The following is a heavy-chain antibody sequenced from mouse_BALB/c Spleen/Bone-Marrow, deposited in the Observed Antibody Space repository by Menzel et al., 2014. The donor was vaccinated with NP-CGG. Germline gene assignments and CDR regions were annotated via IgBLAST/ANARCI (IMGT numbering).Heavy chain of an antibody. CDR1: VYTFTSSW. Sequence: VQLQQSGSVLVRPGASVQLSCKASVYTFTSSWMHRAKERPGQGLVRLGEIHPTSGNTNYNEKLKGKATLTVDTSSSTAFVQLSSLTSEDSAVYYCARHHRYAYYFDYWGQGTTLTFSS. D-gene: IGHD2-14*01. CDR2: IHPTSGNT. CDR3: ARHHRYAYYFDY. V-gene: IGHV1S130*01. J-gene: IGHJ2*01.